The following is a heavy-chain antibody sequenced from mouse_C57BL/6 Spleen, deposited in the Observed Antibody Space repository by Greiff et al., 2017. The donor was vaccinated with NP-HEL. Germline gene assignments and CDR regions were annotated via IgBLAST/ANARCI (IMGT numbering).Heavy chain of an antibody. D-gene: IGHD1-1*01. Sequence: DVQLQESGPGLVKPSQSLSLTCSVTGYSITSGYYWNWIRQFPGNKLEWMGYISYDGSNNYNPSLKNRISITRDTSKNQFFLKLNSVTTEDTATYYCASGYYGSRGTWFAYWGQGTLVTVSA. CDR1: GYSITSGYY. CDR3: ASGYYGSRGTWFAY. J-gene: IGHJ3*01. CDR2: ISYDGSN. V-gene: IGHV3-6*01.